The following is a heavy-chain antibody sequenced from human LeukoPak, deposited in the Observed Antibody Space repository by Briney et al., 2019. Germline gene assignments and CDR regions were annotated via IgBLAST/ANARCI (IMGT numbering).Heavy chain of an antibody. CDR2: ISWNSGSI. Sequence: HSGGSLRLSCAASGFTFDDYAMHWVRHAPGKGLEWVSGISWNSGSIGYADSVKGRFTISRDNAKNSLYLQMNSLRAEDTALYYCAKDISGFLERLDAFDIWGQGTMVTVSS. V-gene: IGHV3-9*01. D-gene: IGHD3-3*01. J-gene: IGHJ3*02. CDR3: AKDISGFLERLDAFDI. CDR1: GFTFDDYA.